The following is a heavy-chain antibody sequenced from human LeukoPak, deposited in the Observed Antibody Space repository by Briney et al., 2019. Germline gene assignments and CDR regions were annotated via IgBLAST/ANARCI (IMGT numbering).Heavy chain of an antibody. J-gene: IGHJ3*02. CDR1: GGSISSGDYY. D-gene: IGHD2-2*01. CDR3: ARPGYCSSTSCYEDAFDI. CDR2: IYYSGST. V-gene: IGHV4-30-4*08. Sequence: SETLSLTCTVSGGSISSGDYYWSWIRQPPGKGLEWIVYIYYSGSTYYNPSLKSRVTISVDTSKNQFSLKLSSVTAADTAVYYCARPGYCSSTSCYEDAFDIWGQGTMVTVSS.